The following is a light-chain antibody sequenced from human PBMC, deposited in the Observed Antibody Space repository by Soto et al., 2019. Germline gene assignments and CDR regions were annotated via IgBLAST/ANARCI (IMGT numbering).Light chain of an antibody. V-gene: IGKV3-20*01. CDR3: QQYGSSPWT. J-gene: IGKJ1*01. CDR2: GAS. Sequence: EIVLTQSPVTLSLSPGERATLSCRASQSVSSSYLAWYQQKPGQAPRLLIYGASSRATGIPHRFSGSGSGTDFTLTISRLEPEDFAVYYCQQYGSSPWTFGQGTKVEIK. CDR1: QSVSSSY.